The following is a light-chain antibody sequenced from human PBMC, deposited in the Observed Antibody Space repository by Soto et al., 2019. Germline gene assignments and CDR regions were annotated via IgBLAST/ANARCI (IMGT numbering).Light chain of an antibody. J-gene: IGKJ4*01. Sequence: DIQLTPSPSFLSASVGDSVTINCRASQGINTYLGWYKQKPGRAPKLLIYEASTLQSGVPSRFRGSGSWTDFTRTIARLQPEDVATDDWQQFNCYPLTFGGRTKVEIE. CDR1: QGINTY. CDR3: QQFNCYPLT. CDR2: EAS. V-gene: IGKV1-9*01.